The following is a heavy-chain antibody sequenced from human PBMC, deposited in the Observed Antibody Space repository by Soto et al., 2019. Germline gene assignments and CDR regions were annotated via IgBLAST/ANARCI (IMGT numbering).Heavy chain of an antibody. V-gene: IGHV1-18*01. J-gene: IGHJ6*02. Sequence: ASVKVSCKASGYTFTIYSISWVRQAPGQGLEWMGWISAYNGNTNYAQKLQGRVTMTTDTSTSTAYMELRSLRSDDTAVYYCASNYDFWSGYSSIGYYYYGMDVWGQGTTVSVSS. CDR2: ISAYNGNT. CDR3: ASNYDFWSGYSSIGYYYYGMDV. CDR1: GYTFTIYS. D-gene: IGHD3-3*01.